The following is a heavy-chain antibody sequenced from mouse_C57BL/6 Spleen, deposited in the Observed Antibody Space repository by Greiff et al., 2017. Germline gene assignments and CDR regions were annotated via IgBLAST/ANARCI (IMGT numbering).Heavy chain of an antibody. V-gene: IGHV2-5*01. Sequence: VKVEESGPGLVQPSPSLSITCTVSGFSLTSYGVHWVSQSPGKGLEWLGVIWEGGSTDYKAAFMSRMSITKDNSKSQVFFKMNSLQADDTAIYYCAAYSNYYAMDYWGQGTSVTVSS. CDR2: IWEGGST. CDR3: AAYSNYYAMDY. CDR1: GFSLTSYG. J-gene: IGHJ4*01. D-gene: IGHD2-5*01.